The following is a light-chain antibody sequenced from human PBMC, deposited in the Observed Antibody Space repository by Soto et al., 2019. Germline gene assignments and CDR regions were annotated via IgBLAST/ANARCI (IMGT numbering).Light chain of an antibody. Sequence: EIVLTQSPGTLSLSPGERATLSCRASQSVSSSYLAWYQQKPGQAPRLLIYGPSSRATGIPDRFSGSGSGTDFTLTISRLEPEDFAVYYCQQYGSSPPYIFGQGTKLEIK. J-gene: IGKJ2*01. CDR3: QQYGSSPPYI. V-gene: IGKV3-20*01. CDR1: QSVSSSY. CDR2: GPS.